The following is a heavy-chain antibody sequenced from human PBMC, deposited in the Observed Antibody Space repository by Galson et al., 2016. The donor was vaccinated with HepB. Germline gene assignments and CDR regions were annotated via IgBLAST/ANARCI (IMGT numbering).Heavy chain of an antibody. D-gene: IGHD2-15*01. Sequence: SLRLSCAASGFTFNDDSDDYMSWIRQAPGKGLEWVSYISGSSTYTRYADSVRGRFTISRDNAKKSLYLQMNSLRAEDTAVYYCARGGLPKYWGQGTLVTVS. CDR2: ISGSSTYT. J-gene: IGHJ4*02. CDR1: GFTFNDDSDDY. V-gene: IGHV3-11*05. CDR3: ARGGLPKY.